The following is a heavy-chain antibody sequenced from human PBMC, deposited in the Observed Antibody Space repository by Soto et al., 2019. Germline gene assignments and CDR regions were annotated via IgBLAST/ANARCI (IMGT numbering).Heavy chain of an antibody. D-gene: IGHD3-10*01. V-gene: IGHV5-51*01. CDR1: GNIFTSYW. J-gene: IGHJ5*02. Sequence: PGEPLTSSCKASGNIFTSYWIGRVRQMPGKGLEWMGIIYPGDSDTRYSPSFQGQVTISADKSISTDYLQWSSLKASGTAMYYCARQGNYGSGPGDNWFGPWGQGTLVTVSS. CDR2: IYPGDSDT. CDR3: ARQGNYGSGPGDNWFGP.